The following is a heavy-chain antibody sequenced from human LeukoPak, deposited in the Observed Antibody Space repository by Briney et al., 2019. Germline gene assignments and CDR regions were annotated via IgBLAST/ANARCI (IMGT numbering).Heavy chain of an antibody. D-gene: IGHD6-13*01. CDR2: FDPGDGET. CDR1: GYTLTELS. J-gene: IGHJ6*02. Sequence: ASVKVSCKVSGYTLTELSMHWVRQAPGKGLEWMGGFDPGDGETIYAQKFQGRVTMTEDTSTDTAYMELSSLRSEDTAVYYCATWQQLAPNYYYYGMDVWGQGTTVTVSS. CDR3: ATWQQLAPNYYYYGMDV. V-gene: IGHV1-24*01.